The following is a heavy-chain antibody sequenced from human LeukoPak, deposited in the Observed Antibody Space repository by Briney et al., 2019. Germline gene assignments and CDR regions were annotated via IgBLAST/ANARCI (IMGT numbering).Heavy chain of an antibody. D-gene: IGHD1-26*01. CDR3: ARDPSVGALPGYAFGI. J-gene: IGHJ3*02. CDR1: GGSISSYY. CDR2: IYYSGST. Sequence: PSETLSLTCTVSGGSISSYYWSWIRQPPGKGLEWIGYIYYSGSTNYNPSLKSRVTISVDTSKNQFSLKLSSVTAADTAVYYCARDPSVGALPGYAFGIWGQGTMVTVSS. V-gene: IGHV4-59*01.